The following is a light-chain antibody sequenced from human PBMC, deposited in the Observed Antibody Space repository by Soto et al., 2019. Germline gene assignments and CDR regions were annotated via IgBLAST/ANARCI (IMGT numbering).Light chain of an antibody. CDR1: FGHRSAA. CDR2: VNSDGSH. V-gene: IGLV4-69*01. J-gene: IGLJ7*01. CDR3: QTWGAGIPV. Sequence: QSVLTQSPSASASLGGSVNLTCTLSFGHRSAAIAWHQQQPEKGPRYLMKVNSDGSHNKGDGIPDRFSGSSSGAERYLTISSLQSEDEADYYCQTWGAGIPVFGGGTQLTVL.